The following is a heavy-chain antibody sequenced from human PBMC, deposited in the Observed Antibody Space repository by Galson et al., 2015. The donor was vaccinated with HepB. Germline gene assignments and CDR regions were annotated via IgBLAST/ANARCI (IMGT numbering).Heavy chain of an antibody. Sequence: SLRLSCAASGLTVSSEYMSWVRQAPGKGLQWVSAIYSDGRTYYGNSVKGRFTISRDNSKNVVYLQMNSLRAEDTAMYYCARDKIEDSIGWYDFDYWGQGTLVTVSS. J-gene: IGHJ4*02. CDR3: ARDKIEDSIGWYDFDY. D-gene: IGHD6-19*01. CDR1: GLTVSSEY. V-gene: IGHV3-53*01. CDR2: IYSDGRT.